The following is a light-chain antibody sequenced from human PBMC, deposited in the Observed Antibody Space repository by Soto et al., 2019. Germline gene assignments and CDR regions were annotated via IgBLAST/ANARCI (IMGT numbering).Light chain of an antibody. CDR3: QQYNAWPPLT. Sequence: ETVLTQSPSTLSVSPGDRVTLPCRASQSVRNNFAWYQQRPGQAPRLLMYAASTRAPGIPARFSGSGSGTEFTLTISSLQSEDFAVYYCQQYNAWPPLTSGPGTKVDI. J-gene: IGKJ1*01. CDR1: QSVRNN. V-gene: IGKV3D-15*01. CDR2: AAS.